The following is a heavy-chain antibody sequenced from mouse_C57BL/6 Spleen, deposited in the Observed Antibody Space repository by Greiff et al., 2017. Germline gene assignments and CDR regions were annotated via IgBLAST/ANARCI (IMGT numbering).Heavy chain of an antibody. CDR1: GFTFSSYA. J-gene: IGHJ3*01. Sequence: VKVVESGGGLVKPGGSLKLSCAASGFTFSSYAMSWVRQTPEKRLEWVATISDGGSYTSYPDNVKGRFTISRDNAKNNLYLQMSHLKSEDTAMYYCAREDYGSSPFAYWGQGTLVTVSA. CDR2: ISDGGSYT. V-gene: IGHV5-4*01. CDR3: AREDYGSSPFAY. D-gene: IGHD1-1*01.